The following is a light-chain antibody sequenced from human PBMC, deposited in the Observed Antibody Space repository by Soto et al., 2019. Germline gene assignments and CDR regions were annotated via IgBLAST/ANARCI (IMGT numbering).Light chain of an antibody. CDR1: QGISSY. CDR2: AAS. CDR3: QQLT. V-gene: IGKV1-9*01. J-gene: IGKJ4*01. Sequence: DIQLTQSPFFLSASVGDRVTITCRASQGISSYLAWYQQKPGKAPKLLIYAASTLQSGVPSRFSGSGSGTEFTLTISSLQPEDFATYYCQQLTFGGGTKVEIK.